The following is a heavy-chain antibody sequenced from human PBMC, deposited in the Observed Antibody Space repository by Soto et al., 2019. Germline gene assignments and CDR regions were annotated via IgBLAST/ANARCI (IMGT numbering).Heavy chain of an antibody. D-gene: IGHD2-15*01. CDR3: ARDGYCSGGSCYSVPVFDY. Sequence: ESGGGVVQPGRSLRLSCAASGFTFSSYGMHWVRQAPGKGLEWVAVIWYDGSNKYYADSVKGRFTISRDNSNNTLYLQMNSLRAEDTAVYYCARDGYCSGGSCYSVPVFDYWGQGTLVTVSS. CDR2: IWYDGSNK. V-gene: IGHV3-33*01. J-gene: IGHJ4*02. CDR1: GFTFSSYG.